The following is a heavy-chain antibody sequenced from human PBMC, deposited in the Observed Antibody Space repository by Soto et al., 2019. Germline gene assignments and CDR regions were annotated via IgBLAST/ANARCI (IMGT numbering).Heavy chain of an antibody. D-gene: IGHD6-19*01. V-gene: IGHV1-18*04. CDR1: GYTFTSYG. CDR3: ARDRVAVATRYGMDV. Sequence: ASVKVSCKASGYTFTSYGISWVRQAPGQGLEWMGWISAYNGNTNYAQKLQGRVTMTTDTSTSTAYMELRSLRSDDTAVYYCARDRVAVATRYGMDVWGQGTTVTVSS. CDR2: ISAYNGNT. J-gene: IGHJ6*02.